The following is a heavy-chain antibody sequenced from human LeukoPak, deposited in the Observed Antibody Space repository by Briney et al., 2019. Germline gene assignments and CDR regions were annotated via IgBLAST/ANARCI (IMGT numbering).Heavy chain of an antibody. J-gene: IGHJ6*02. CDR1: GGSISRGGYS. D-gene: IGHD1-1*01. CDR3: ARALEPPLYYGMDV. V-gene: IGHV4-30-2*01. CDR2: IYHSGST. Sequence: SQTLSLTCAVSGGSISRGGYSWSWIRQPPGKGLEWIGYIYHSGSTYYNPSLKSRVTISVDRSKNQFSLKVRSVTAADTAVYYCARALEPPLYYGMDVWGQGTTVTVSS.